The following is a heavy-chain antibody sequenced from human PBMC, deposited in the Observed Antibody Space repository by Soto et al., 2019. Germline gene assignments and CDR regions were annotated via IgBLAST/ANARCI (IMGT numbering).Heavy chain of an antibody. CDR3: ARRVPVPRRDAFDF. D-gene: IGHD2-2*01. Sequence: EVQLVPSGAEVKKPGESLRISCKGSGYTFTSYWITWVRQMPGKGLEWMGRIDPTDSYINYSPSFQGHVTISTDESISTVYLQWSSLKASDTAMYYCARRVPVPRRDAFDFWGQGTMVTVSS. V-gene: IGHV5-10-1*03. CDR2: IDPTDSYI. CDR1: GYTFTSYW. J-gene: IGHJ3*01.